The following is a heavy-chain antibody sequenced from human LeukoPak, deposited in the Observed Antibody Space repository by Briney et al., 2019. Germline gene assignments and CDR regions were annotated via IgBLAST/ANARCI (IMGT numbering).Heavy chain of an antibody. Sequence: PSETLSLTCTVSGGSISSSSYYWGWIRQPPGKGLEWSGSIYYSGSTYYNPSLKSRVTISVDTSKNQFSLKLSSVTAADTAVYYCARHGNPDYSNSLGYWGQGTLVTVSS. D-gene: IGHD4-11*01. CDR1: GGSISSSSYY. V-gene: IGHV4-39*01. CDR3: ARHGNPDYSNSLGY. CDR2: IYYSGST. J-gene: IGHJ4*02.